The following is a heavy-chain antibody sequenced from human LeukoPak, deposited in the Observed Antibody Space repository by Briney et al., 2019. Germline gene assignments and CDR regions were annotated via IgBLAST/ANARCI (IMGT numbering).Heavy chain of an antibody. D-gene: IGHD1-20*01. CDR1: GFTLSRLY. J-gene: IGHJ3*02. V-gene: IGHV3-53*01. Sequence: GGSVRLSCAASGFTLSRLYMRWVRQAPGKGLEWVSVIYSGGSTYYADFVKGRFTISRDNSKNTLYLQMNSLRAEDTAVYYCARDSLFNWNDGAFDIWGQGTMVTVSS. CDR2: IYSGGST. CDR3: ARDSLFNWNDGAFDI.